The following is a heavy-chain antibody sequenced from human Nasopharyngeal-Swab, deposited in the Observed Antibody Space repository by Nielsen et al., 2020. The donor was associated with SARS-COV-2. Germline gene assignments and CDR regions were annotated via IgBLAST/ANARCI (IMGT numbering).Heavy chain of an antibody. CDR1: GGSISSDY. Sequence: SDTLSLTCNVSGGSISSDYWSWIRQPPGKGLEWIGYMYYGGSTHYNPSLKSRVTTSVDMSKNQFSLKLNSVTAADTAVYYCARSSGFRDGTFDIWGQGTMVTVSS. J-gene: IGHJ3*02. V-gene: IGHV4-59*01. CDR2: MYYGGST. CDR3: ARSSGFRDGTFDI. D-gene: IGHD3-10*01.